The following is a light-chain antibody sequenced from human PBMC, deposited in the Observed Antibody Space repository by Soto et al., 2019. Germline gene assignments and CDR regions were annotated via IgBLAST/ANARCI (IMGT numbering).Light chain of an antibody. Sequence: QSALTQPASVSGSPGQSITISCTGTSSDVGSYNLVSWYQQHPGKAPKLMIYEGTKRPSGVSNRFSGSKSGNTASLTISGLQAEDEADYYCCSYAGGVICGGGTKLTVL. V-gene: IGLV2-23*01. CDR3: CSYAGGVI. CDR2: EGT. CDR1: SSDVGSYNL. J-gene: IGLJ2*01.